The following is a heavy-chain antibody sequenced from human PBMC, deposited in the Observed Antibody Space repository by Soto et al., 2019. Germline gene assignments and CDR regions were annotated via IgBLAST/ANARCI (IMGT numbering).Heavy chain of an antibody. CDR2: IKQDGNDK. CDR1: GFSFSSHW. V-gene: IGHV3-7*03. D-gene: IGHD6-19*01. CDR3: ARYSYSSGPQDS. J-gene: IGHJ4*02. Sequence: GGSLRLSCAASGFSFSSHWMSWVRQAPGKGLEWVANIKQDGNDKRYVDSVKGRFTISRDNAKSSLYLQMNSLRADDTAVYYCARYSYSSGPQDSWGQGSLVTVSS.